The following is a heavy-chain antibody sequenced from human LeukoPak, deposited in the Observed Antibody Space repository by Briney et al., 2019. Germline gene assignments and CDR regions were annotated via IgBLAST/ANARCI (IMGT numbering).Heavy chain of an antibody. CDR3: AKDNRRHYTSGPNPDSLH. CDR1: GFIFNNYA. J-gene: IGHJ4*02. CDR2: ISWNSGSI. V-gene: IGHV3-9*01. Sequence: GGSLRLSCAGSGFIFNNYAMHWVRQPPGKGLGWVSGISWNSGSIDYADSVKGRFTISRDNAKNSLYLQMNSLRVEDTAFYYCAKDNRRHYTSGPNPDSLHWGQGALVTVSS. D-gene: IGHD6-19*01.